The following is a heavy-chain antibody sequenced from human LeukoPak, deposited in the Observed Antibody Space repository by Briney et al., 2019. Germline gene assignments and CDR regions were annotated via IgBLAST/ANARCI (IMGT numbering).Heavy chain of an antibody. Sequence: PSETLSLTCAVYGGSFSGYDWSWIRQPPGKGLEWIGEINNSGSTNYNPSLKSRVTISVDTSKNQFSLNVSSVTAADTAVYYCARGTGSGSYPFDYWGQGTLVTVSS. CDR3: ARGTGSGSYPFDY. J-gene: IGHJ4*02. CDR1: GGSFSGYD. CDR2: INNSGST. V-gene: IGHV4-34*01. D-gene: IGHD3-10*01.